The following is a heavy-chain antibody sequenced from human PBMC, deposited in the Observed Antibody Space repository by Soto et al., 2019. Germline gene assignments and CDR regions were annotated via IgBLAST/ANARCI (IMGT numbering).Heavy chain of an antibody. CDR3: ARDPNSSSWYYYGMDV. D-gene: IGHD6-13*01. Sequence: PGGSLRLSCAASGFTFRRYSRNWVRQAPGKGLEWVSSISGSGSYIYYADSVKGRFTISRDNAKNSLYLQMNSLRDEDTAVYYCARDPNSSSWYYYGMDVWGQGTTVTVSS. V-gene: IGHV3-21*01. CDR1: GFTFRRYS. J-gene: IGHJ6*02. CDR2: ISGSGSYI.